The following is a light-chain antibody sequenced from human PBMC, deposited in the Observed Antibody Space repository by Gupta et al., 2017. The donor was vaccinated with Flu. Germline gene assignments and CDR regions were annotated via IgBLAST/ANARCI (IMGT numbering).Light chain of an antibody. Sequence: QPALTQPAPVSGSPGQSITTSCTGTSSDVGTSNLVSWYQTHPGKAPKLMIYEVSRRPSGVSSRYSGSKYGNTASLTIAGLQAEDEADYYCCSYAGSSNWVFGGGTRLTVL. J-gene: IGLJ3*02. CDR1: SSDVGTSNL. CDR3: CSYAGSSNWV. CDR2: EVS. V-gene: IGLV2-23*02.